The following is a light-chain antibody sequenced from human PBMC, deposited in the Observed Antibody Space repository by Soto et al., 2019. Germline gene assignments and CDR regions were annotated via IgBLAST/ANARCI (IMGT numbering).Light chain of an antibody. CDR1: QTVSSN. V-gene: IGKV3-15*01. Sequence: EIAMTQSPATLSVSPRERATLSCRASQTVSSNLAWYQQNPGQAPRLLIYGASTRATGIPARFSGSGSGTEFSLTISSRQSEDFGVYYCQQYHDWPPYTFGQGTKLEIK. J-gene: IGKJ2*01. CDR3: QQYHDWPPYT. CDR2: GAS.